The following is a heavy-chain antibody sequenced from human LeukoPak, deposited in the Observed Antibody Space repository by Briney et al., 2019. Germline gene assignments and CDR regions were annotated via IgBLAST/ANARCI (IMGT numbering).Heavy chain of an antibody. V-gene: IGHV5-51*01. CDR1: GYSFSTYW. CDR2: AYPGDSET. Sequence: GESLKISCKGTGYSFSTYWIGWVRQMPGKGLEWMGMAYPGDSETRYSPSFQGQVTISADKSINTAYLQWSSLTASDNAMYYCARLYSGSYLFACYWGQGTLVTVSS. CDR3: ARLYSGSYLFACY. D-gene: IGHD1-26*01. J-gene: IGHJ4*02.